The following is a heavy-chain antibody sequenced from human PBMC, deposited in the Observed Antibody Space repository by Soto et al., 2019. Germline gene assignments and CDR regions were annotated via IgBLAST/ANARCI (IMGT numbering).Heavy chain of an antibody. J-gene: IGHJ6*02. CDR2: FDRGGST. V-gene: IGHV3-53*05. Sequence: LSLSCAASGFTVINNYMSWVRQAPGKGLEWVSVFDRGGSTYYADSVKGRFTISRDIPKNTLYLQMNSLRVEDTAVYYCARGKMYNYGLDVWGQGTTVTVSS. CDR3: ARGKMYNYGLDV. CDR1: GFTVINNY.